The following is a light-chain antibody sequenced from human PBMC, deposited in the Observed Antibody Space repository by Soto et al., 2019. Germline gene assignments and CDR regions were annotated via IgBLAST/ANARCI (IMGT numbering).Light chain of an antibody. V-gene: IGLV1-51*01. J-gene: IGLJ2*01. CDR1: SSNIGRNY. CDR3: GTWDSSLSDAVV. Sequence: QSALTQPPSVSAAPGQKVTISCSGTSSNIGRNYVAWYQQLPGTAPKLLIYDNDKRPSGIPDRFSGSKSGTSATLGITGLQPGDEADYYCGTWDSSLSDAVVFGEGTKVXVL. CDR2: DND.